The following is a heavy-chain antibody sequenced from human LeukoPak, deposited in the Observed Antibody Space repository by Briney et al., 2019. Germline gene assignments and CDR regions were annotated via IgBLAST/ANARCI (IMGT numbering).Heavy chain of an antibody. CDR2: IYTSGST. D-gene: IGHD6-6*01. J-gene: IGHJ4*02. CDR3: AGEGRSSPHFGY. V-gene: IGHV4-4*09. CDR1: GGSISSYY. Sequence: SGTLSLTCTVSGGSISSYYWSWIRQPPGKGLEWIGYIYTSGSTNYNPSLKSRVTISVDTSKNQFSLKLSSVTAADTAVYYCAGEGRSSPHFGYWGQGTLVTVSS.